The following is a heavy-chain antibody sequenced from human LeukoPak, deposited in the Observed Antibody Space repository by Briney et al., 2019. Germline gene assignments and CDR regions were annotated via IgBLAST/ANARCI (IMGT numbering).Heavy chain of an antibody. CDR1: GFTFSAYS. J-gene: IGHJ4*02. CDR2: VSSGGSVM. CDR3: VRAPDGGYDY. V-gene: IGHV3-48*02. Sequence: GGSLRLSCTAPGFTFSAYSMQWVRQAPGKGLEYISYVSSGGSVMYYADSVKGRFTISRDNAKKSVYLQMNSLRDEDTAIYYCVRAPDGGYDYWGQGALVTVSS. D-gene: IGHD1-26*01.